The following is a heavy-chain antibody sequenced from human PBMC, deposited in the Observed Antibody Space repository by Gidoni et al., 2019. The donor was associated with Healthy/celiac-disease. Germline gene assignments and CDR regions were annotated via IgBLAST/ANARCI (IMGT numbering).Heavy chain of an antibody. Sequence: QITLKESGPTLEKPTQTLTLTCTFSGFSLSTSGVGVGWIRPPPGKALEWLALIYWNDDKRYSPSLKSRLTITKDTSKNQVVLTMTNMDPVDTATHYCAHSPIGGWQYYFDYWGQGTLVTVSS. V-gene: IGHV2-5*01. CDR3: AHSPIGGWQYYFDY. J-gene: IGHJ4*02. D-gene: IGHD6-19*01. CDR1: GFSLSTSGVG. CDR2: IYWNDDK.